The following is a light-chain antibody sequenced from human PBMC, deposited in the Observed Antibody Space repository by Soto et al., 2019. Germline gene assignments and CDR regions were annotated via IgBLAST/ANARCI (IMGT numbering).Light chain of an antibody. CDR3: QQYGRSATFT. CDR1: QSVSSS. Sequence: EIVLTQSPGTLSLSPGERATLSCRASQSVSSSLAWYQKKPGQAPRLLIYDVSIRATAIPDRFFGSGSWADFTLTISRLETEDFAAYYYQQYGRSATFTFGPGTKVDIK. V-gene: IGKV3-20*01. CDR2: DVS. J-gene: IGKJ3*01.